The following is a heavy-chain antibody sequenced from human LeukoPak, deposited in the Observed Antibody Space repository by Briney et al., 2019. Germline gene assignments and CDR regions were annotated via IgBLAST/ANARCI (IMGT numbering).Heavy chain of an antibody. D-gene: IGHD3-16*02. CDR3: AREIGLCLGKLSLQAFDI. CDR2: IYSGGST. J-gene: IGHJ3*02. Sequence: PGGSLRLSCAASGFTVSSNYMSWVRQAPGKGLEWVSVIYSGGSTYYADSVKGRFTISRDNSKNTLYLQMNSLRAEDTAVYYCAREIGLCLGKLSLQAFDIWGQGTMVTVSS. V-gene: IGHV3-66*01. CDR1: GFTVSSNY.